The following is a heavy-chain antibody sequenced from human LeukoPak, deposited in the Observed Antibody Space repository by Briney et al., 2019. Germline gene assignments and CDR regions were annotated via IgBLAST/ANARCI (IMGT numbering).Heavy chain of an antibody. D-gene: IGHD3-10*01. CDR2: ISGSGGST. CDR3: AKVGGYYGSGTSIDY. CDR1: GFRLSSYG. J-gene: IGHJ4*02. Sequence: GGSQRLSCAASGFRLSSYGMHWVRQAPGKGLEWVSAISGSGGSTYYADSVKGRFTISRDNSKNTLYLQMNSLRAEDTAVYYCAKVGGYYGSGTSIDYWGQGTLVTVSS. V-gene: IGHV3-23*01.